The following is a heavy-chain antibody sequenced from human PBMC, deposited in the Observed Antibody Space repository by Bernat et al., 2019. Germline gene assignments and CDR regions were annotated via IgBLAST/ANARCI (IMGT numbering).Heavy chain of an antibody. CDR2: IYYSGST. V-gene: IGHV4-59*01. Sequence: QVQLQESGPGLVKPSETLSLTCTVSGGPISSYYWSWIRQPPGKGLEWIGYIYYSGSTNYNPSLKSRVTISVDTSKNQFSLKLSSVTAADTAVYYCARAVGPYSSGLTPWGQGTLVTVSS. CDR1: GGPISSYY. CDR3: ARAVGPYSSGLTP. D-gene: IGHD6-19*01. J-gene: IGHJ4*02.